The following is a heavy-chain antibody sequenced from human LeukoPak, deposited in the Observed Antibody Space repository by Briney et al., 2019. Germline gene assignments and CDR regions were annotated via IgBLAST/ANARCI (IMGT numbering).Heavy chain of an antibody. Sequence: SETLSLTCTVSGGSISSSSYYRGWIRQHPGKGLEWLGSIYYGGSTYCNPFLKSRVNISVDTSKNQFSLKLSSVTAADTAVYYCARESSESVVVPAAPHYYYYMDVWGKGTTVTVSS. CDR1: GGSISSSSYY. CDR2: IYYGGST. CDR3: ARESSESVVVPAAPHYYYYMDV. D-gene: IGHD2-2*01. V-gene: IGHV4-39*07. J-gene: IGHJ6*03.